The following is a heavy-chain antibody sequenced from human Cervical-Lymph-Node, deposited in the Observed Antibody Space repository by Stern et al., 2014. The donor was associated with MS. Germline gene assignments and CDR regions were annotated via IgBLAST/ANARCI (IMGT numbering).Heavy chain of an antibody. V-gene: IGHV5-51*01. Sequence: EVPLVQSGAEVKKPGESLKISCKGSGYSFPNYWIGWVRQMPGTGLEYMGIIYPGASEAEYSPSYQGQFTFSADKSTDTAYLQWNSLKVSDTAMYYCARGSGRDFFDYWGQGALVTVSS. D-gene: IGHD3-3*01. CDR1: GYSFPNYW. CDR3: ARGSGRDFFDY. CDR2: IYPGASEA. J-gene: IGHJ4*02.